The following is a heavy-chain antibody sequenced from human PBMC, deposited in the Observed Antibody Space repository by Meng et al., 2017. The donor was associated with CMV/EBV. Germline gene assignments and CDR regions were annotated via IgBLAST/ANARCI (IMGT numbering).Heavy chain of an antibody. CDR1: GYSISSGYY. CDR3: ARVATGYSSSWAYGGMDV. V-gene: IGHV4-38-2*02. D-gene: IGHD6-13*01. CDR2: IYHSGST. J-gene: IGHJ6*02. Sequence: SETLSLTCTVSGYSISSGYYWGWIRQPPGKGLEWIGSIYHSGSTYYNPSLKSRVTISVVTSKTQFSLKLSSVTAADTAVYYCARVATGYSSSWAYGGMDVWGQGTTVTVSS.